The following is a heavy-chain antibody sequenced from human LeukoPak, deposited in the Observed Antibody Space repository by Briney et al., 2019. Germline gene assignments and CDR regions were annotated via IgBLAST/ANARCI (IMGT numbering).Heavy chain of an antibody. CDR1: GGSISSYC. CDR3: ARSHSSGWRRDAFDI. D-gene: IGHD6-19*01. J-gene: IGHJ3*02. V-gene: IGHV4-59*01. Sequence: SETLSLTCTVSGGSISSYCWSWIRQPPGKGLEWIGYIYYSGSTNYNPSLKSRVTISVDTSKNQFPLKLSSVTAADTAVYYCARSHSSGWRRDAFDIWGQGTMVTVSS. CDR2: IYYSGST.